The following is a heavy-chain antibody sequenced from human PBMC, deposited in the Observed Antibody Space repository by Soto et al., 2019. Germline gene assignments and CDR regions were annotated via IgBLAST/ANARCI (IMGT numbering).Heavy chain of an antibody. CDR2: ISWNSGSI. CDR3: PKDRQKGKYLYFDL. J-gene: IGHJ2*01. Sequence: EVQLVESGGGLVQPGRSLRLSCAASGFTFDDYAMHWVRQAPGKGLEWVSGISWNSGSIGYADSVKGRFTISRDNAKNALYLQMNSLRAEDTALYYCPKDRQKGKYLYFDLLGRGTLVTVSS. V-gene: IGHV3-9*01. CDR1: GFTFDDYA.